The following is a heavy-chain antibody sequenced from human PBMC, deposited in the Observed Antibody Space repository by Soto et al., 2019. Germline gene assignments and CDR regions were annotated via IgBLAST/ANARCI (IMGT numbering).Heavy chain of an antibody. Sequence: QVQLVQSGAEVKKPGASVKVSCKASGYTFTSYYMHWARQAPGQGLEWMGIINPSGGSTSYAKKFQGRVTMTRDTSTSTVYMELSSLRSEDTAVYYGARDRERGPPVDDYWGQGTLVTVSS. D-gene: IGHD1-26*01. CDR3: ARDRERGPPVDDY. V-gene: IGHV1-46*01. CDR1: GYTFTSYY. J-gene: IGHJ4*02. CDR2: INPSGGST.